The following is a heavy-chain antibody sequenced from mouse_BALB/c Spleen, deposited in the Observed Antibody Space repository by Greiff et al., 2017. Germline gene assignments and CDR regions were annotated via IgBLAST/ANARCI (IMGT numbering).Heavy chain of an antibody. D-gene: IGHD4-1*01. V-gene: IGHV5-17*02. CDR1: GFTFSSFG. CDR3: ARELAPYFDY. Sequence: EVKLMESGGGLVQPGGSRKLSCAASGFTFSSFGMHWVRQAPEKGLEWVAYISSGSSTIYYADTVKGRFTISRDNPKNTLFLQMTSLRSEDTAMYYCARELAPYFDYWGQGTTLTVSS. CDR2: ISSGSSTI. J-gene: IGHJ2*01.